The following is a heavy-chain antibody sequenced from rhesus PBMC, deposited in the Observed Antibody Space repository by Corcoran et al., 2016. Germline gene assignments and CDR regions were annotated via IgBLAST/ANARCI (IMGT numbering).Heavy chain of an antibody. D-gene: IGHD2-27*01. CDR1: GGSISGGQD. CDR3: SRQYCSGFYCHYFDY. Sequence: QVQLLESGPGLVKPSETRSFTCAVPGGSISGGQDWRGFRLPPGKGLEWIGYIYGSSGSTNYNPSLKNRVTISKDTSKDQFSLKLSSVTAADTAVYYCSRQYCSGFYCHYFDYWGQGVLVTVSS. V-gene: IGHV4-76*01. J-gene: IGHJ4*01. CDR2: IYGSSGST.